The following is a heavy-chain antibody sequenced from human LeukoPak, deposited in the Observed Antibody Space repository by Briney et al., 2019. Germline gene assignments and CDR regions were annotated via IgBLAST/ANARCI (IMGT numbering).Heavy chain of an antibody. CDR1: GFTFSSYS. J-gene: IGHJ4*02. V-gene: IGHV3-21*01. D-gene: IGHD6-13*01. Sequence: GGSLRLSCAASGFTFSSYSMNWVRQAPGKGLEWVSSITSTRSYIYYADSVKGRFTISRDNAKNSLYLQMNSLRAEDTAVYYCARHHSSSWYRFDYWGQGALVTVSS. CDR2: ITSTRSYI. CDR3: ARHHSSSWYRFDY.